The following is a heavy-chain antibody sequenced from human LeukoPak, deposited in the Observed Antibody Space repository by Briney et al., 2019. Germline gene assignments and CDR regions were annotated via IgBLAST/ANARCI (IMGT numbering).Heavy chain of an antibody. V-gene: IGHV3-9*01. Sequence: GRSLRLSCAASGFTFDDYAMHWVRQAPGKGLEWVSGISWNGGSIGYADSVKGRFTISRDNAKNSLYLQMNSLRAEDTALYYCAKGLMSDYWGQGTLVTVSS. D-gene: IGHD3-16*01. CDR3: AKGLMSDY. J-gene: IGHJ4*02. CDR1: GFTFDDYA. CDR2: ISWNGGSI.